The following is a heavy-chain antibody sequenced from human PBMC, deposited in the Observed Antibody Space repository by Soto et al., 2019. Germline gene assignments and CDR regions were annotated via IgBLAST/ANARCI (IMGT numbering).Heavy chain of an antibody. CDR2: IIPILGIA. CDR1: GGTFSSYT. D-gene: IGHD2-2*01. V-gene: IGHV1-69*02. Sequence: SVKVSCKASGGTFSSYTISWVRQAPGQGLEWMGRIIPILGIANYAQKFQGRVTITADKSTSTAYMELSSVTAADTAVYYCARGQYRHCSSTSCYFNYWGQGTLVTVSS. J-gene: IGHJ4*02. CDR3: ARGQYRHCSSTSCYFNY.